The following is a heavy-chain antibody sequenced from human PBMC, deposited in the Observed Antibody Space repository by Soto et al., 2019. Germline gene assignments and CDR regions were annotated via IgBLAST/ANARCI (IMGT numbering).Heavy chain of an antibody. CDR3: ARPFWIGYYNWFDP. Sequence: QVQLQQWGAGLLKPSETLSLTCAVYGGSFSGYYWSWIRQPPGKGLEWIGEINHSGSTNYNPSLKSRVKRSVDTSKNQFSLKLSSVTAADTAVYYCARPFWIGYYNWFDPWGQGTLVTVSS. D-gene: IGHD3-3*01. CDR1: GGSFSGYY. J-gene: IGHJ5*02. CDR2: INHSGST. V-gene: IGHV4-34*01.